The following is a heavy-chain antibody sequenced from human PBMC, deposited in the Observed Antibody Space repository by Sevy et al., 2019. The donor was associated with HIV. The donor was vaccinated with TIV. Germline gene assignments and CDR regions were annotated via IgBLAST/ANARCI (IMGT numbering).Heavy chain of an antibody. D-gene: IGHD6-19*01. CDR2: ISYDGSSK. Sequence: GGSLRLSCAASGFTFSSYAMHWVRQAPGKGLEWVAVISYDGSSKYYADSVKGRFTISRDNSKNTLYLQMNSLRAEDTAVYYCARDTGEQWLDCFEYWGQGTLVTVSS. CDR3: ARDTGEQWLDCFEY. V-gene: IGHV3-30-3*01. J-gene: IGHJ4*02. CDR1: GFTFSSYA.